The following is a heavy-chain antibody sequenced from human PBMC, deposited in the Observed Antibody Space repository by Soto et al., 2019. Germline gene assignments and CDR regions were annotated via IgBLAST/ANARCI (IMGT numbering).Heavy chain of an antibody. D-gene: IGHD5-18*01. CDR1: GFTFTSSA. CDR3: AALQNGYVSGWSDYYYGLDV. V-gene: IGHV1-58*01. Sequence: SVKVSCKASGFTFTSSAVQWVRQARGQRLEWIGWIVVGSGNTNYAQKFQERVTITRDMSTSTAYMELSSLRSEDTAVYYCAALQNGYVSGWSDYYYGLDVWSQGTTVTAP. J-gene: IGHJ6*02. CDR2: IVVGSGNT.